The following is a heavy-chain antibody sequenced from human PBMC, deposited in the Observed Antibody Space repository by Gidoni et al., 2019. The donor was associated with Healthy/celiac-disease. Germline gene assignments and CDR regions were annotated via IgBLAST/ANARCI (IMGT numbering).Heavy chain of an antibody. CDR2: IYYSGRT. Sequence: QLQLQESGPGLVKPSETLSLTCTVSGGSISSSSYYWGWIRQPPGKGLEWIGSIYYSGRTYYNPSLKSRVTISVDTSKNQFSLKLSSVTAADTAVYYCAIKEGYDTNWFDPWGQGTLVTVSS. V-gene: IGHV4-39*01. CDR3: AIKEGYDTNWFDP. CDR1: GGSISSSSYY. J-gene: IGHJ5*02. D-gene: IGHD3-22*01.